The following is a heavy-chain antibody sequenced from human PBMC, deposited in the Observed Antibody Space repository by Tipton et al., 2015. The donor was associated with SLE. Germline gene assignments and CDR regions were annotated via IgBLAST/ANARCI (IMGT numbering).Heavy chain of an antibody. CDR2: IYTSGRT. J-gene: IGHJ5*02. D-gene: IGHD6-13*01. V-gene: IGHV4-61*09. Sequence: TLSLTCTVSGGSISSGSYYWSWIRQPAGKGLEWIWHIYTSGRTNYNPSLKSRVTISVDTSKNQFSLKLSSVTAADTAVYYCAISAGRWFDPWGQGTLVTASS. CDR1: GGSISSGSYY. CDR3: AISAGRWFDP.